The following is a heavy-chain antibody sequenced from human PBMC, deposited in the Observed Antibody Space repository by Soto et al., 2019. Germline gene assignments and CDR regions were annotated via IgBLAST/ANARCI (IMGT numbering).Heavy chain of an antibody. J-gene: IGHJ5*02. CDR3: ARGDRFGESENWFDP. CDR2: IWYDGSNK. CDR1: GFTFSSYG. Sequence: QVQLVESGGGVVQPGRSLRLSCAASGFTFSSYGMHWVRQAPGKGLEWVAVIWYDGSNKYYADSVKGRFTISRDNSXXTLYLQMNSLRAEDTAVYYCARGDRFGESENWFDPWGQGTLVTVSS. V-gene: IGHV3-33*01. D-gene: IGHD3-10*01.